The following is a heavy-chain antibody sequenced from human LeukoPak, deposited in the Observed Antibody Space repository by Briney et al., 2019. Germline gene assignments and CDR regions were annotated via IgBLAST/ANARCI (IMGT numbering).Heavy chain of an antibody. V-gene: IGHV1-69*05. D-gene: IGHD1-1*01. Sequence: SVKVSCKASGGTFSSYAISWVRQAPGQGLEWMGGIIPIFGTANYAQKFQGRVTITTDESTSTAYMELSSLRSEDTAVYYCARVEPGARYFDYWGQGTLVTVSS. CDR1: GGTFSSYA. CDR3: ARVEPGARYFDY. CDR2: IIPIFGTA. J-gene: IGHJ4*02.